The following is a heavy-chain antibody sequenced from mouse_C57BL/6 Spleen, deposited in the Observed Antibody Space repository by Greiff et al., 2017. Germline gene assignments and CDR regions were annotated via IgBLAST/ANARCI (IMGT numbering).Heavy chain of an antibody. V-gene: IGHV3-6*01. CDR2: ISYDGSN. CDR3: ASNGYFWYFDV. CDR1: GYSITSGYY. Sequence: DVKLQESGPGLVKPSQSLSLTCSVTGYSITSGYYWXWIRQFPGNKLEWMGYISYDGSNNYNPSLKNRISITRDTSKNQFFLKLNSVTTEDTATYYCASNGYFWYFDVWGTGTTVTVSS. J-gene: IGHJ1*03. D-gene: IGHD2-3*01.